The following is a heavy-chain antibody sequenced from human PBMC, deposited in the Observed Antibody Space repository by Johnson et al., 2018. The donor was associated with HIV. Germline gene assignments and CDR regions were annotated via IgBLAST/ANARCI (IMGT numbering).Heavy chain of an antibody. D-gene: IGHD1-26*01. J-gene: IGHJ3*02. CDR1: GFTFSSYW. CDR3: ARVRAGRENAFDI. CDR2: TTPSGGGT. V-gene: IGHV3-23*04. Sequence: VRLVESGGGVVQPGRSLRLSCAASGFTFSSYWMSWVRQAPGKGLEWVSATTPSGGGTYYADSVKGRFTISRDNSKNTLSLQMNSPRVDDTAIYYCARVRAGRENAFDIWGQGTMVTVSS.